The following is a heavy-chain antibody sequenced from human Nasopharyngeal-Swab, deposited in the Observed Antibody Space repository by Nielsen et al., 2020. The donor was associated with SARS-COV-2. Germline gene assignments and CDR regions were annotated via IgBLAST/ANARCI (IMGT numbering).Heavy chain of an antibody. CDR3: ANGVDVWGNHRQYYFDY. V-gene: IGHV3-23*01. D-gene: IGHD3-16*02. Sequence: GGSLRLSCAASGFTFSSYAMSWVRQTPGKGLEWVSSITKSGGGTYFADSVKGQFTISRDNSKNTLYLQMNSLRAEDSAIYYCANGVDVWGNHRQYYFDYWGQGTLVTVSS. CDR1: GFTFSSYA. CDR2: ITKSGGGT. J-gene: IGHJ4*02.